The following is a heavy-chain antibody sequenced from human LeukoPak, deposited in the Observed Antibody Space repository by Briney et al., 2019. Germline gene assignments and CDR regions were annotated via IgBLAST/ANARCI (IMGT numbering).Heavy chain of an antibody. J-gene: IGHJ5*02. D-gene: IGHD2-15*01. Sequence: SSETLSLTCYVSGGSVNSFHWAWIRQPPGKGLEWIGHVSNSGNTDYNPSLKSRVTISVDTSKNQSSLKLSSVTAADTAVYYCVTMRTATFPNWFDPWGQGTLVTVSS. CDR2: VSNSGNT. CDR3: VTMRTATFPNWFDP. CDR1: GGSVNSFH. V-gene: IGHV4-59*02.